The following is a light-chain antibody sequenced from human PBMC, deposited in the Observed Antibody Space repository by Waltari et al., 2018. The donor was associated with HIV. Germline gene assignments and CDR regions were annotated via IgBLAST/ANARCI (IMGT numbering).Light chain of an antibody. CDR3: CSYAGSSTYVV. CDR2: EGD. Sequence: QSALTQPASVSGSPGQSITISCTGTSSDVGRYNFVSWYQQHPGNAPTLIIYEGDKRPSGVSYRFSGSKSGSTASVTIAGLQAEDEADYYCCSYAGSSTYVVFGGGTQLTVL. V-gene: IGLV2-23*01. CDR1: SSDVGRYNF. J-gene: IGLJ2*01.